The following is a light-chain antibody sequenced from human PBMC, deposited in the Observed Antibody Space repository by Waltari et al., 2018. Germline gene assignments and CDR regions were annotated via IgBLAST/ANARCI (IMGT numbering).Light chain of an antibody. CDR3: QSYDTSLSVV. J-gene: IGLJ3*02. CDR1: GSNIGAGHA. V-gene: IGLV1-40*01. Sequence: QSVLTQPPSVSGAPGQRVTISCTGSGSNIGAGHAGHWYQQLPRAAPKLLIYGSTSRPLGVPARFFGSTSGTSASLAIIGLQAEDEAEYYCQSYDTSLSVVFGGGTKLTVL. CDR2: GST.